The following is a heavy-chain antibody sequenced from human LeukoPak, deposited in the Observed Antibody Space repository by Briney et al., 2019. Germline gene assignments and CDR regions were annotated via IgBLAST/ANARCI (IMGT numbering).Heavy chain of an antibody. CDR1: GFTFSSYA. V-gene: IGHV3-23*01. CDR2: ISGSGGST. D-gene: IGHD3-22*01. Sequence: SGGSLRLSCAASGFTFSSYAMSWVRQAPGKGLEWVSAISGSGGSTYYADSVKGRFTISRDNSKNTLYLQMNSLRAEDTAVYYCAKEVYYYGSSGYLSLGAFDIWGQGTMVTVSS. J-gene: IGHJ3*02. CDR3: AKEVYYYGSSGYLSLGAFDI.